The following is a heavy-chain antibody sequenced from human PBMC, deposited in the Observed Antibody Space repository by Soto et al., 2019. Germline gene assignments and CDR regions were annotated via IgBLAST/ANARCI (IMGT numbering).Heavy chain of an antibody. J-gene: IGHJ4*02. V-gene: IGHV1-18*01. Sequence: QVHLVQSGAEVKKPGASVKVSCQASGYAFTTYGITWVRQAPGQGLEWMGWISAHNGNTNYAQKLQGRVTVTRDTSTSTAYMELRSLRSDDTAVYYCGRGRYGAYWGQGALVTVSS. CDR2: ISAHNGNT. CDR1: GYAFTTYG. D-gene: IGHD3-10*01. CDR3: GRGRYGAY.